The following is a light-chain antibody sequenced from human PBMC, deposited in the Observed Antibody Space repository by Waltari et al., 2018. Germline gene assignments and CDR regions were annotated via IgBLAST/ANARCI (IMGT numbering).Light chain of an antibody. CDR1: QSVDNY. Sequence: IVLTQSPATLSLSPGERVTLSCRASQSVDNYLLWYQQKPGQTPRLLIYGASNRATGIPARFSGSGSGTDFTLTIDSLESEDFAVYYCHQRSNWPITFGQGTRLEIK. CDR2: GAS. J-gene: IGKJ5*01. V-gene: IGKV3-11*01. CDR3: HQRSNWPIT.